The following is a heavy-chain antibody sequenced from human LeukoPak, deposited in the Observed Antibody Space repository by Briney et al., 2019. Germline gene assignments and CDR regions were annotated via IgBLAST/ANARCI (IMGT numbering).Heavy chain of an antibody. Sequence: PSETLSLTCTVSGGSISSYYWSWIRQPPGKGLEWIGYIHYSGSTNYNPSLKGPFTISVDTSKSQFSLRVNSVTAADTAVYYCASGTYYYFDFWGQGALVTVSS. CDR1: GGSISSYY. V-gene: IGHV4-59*01. CDR2: IHYSGST. D-gene: IGHD6-13*01. J-gene: IGHJ4*02. CDR3: ASGTYYYFDF.